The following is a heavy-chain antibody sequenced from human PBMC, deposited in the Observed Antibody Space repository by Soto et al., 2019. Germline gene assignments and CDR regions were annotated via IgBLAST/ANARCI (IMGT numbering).Heavy chain of an antibody. V-gene: IGHV4-39*07. D-gene: IGHD3-10*01. CDR1: GGSISSTTYY. CDR2: FFHGGNT. J-gene: IGHJ5*02. CDR3: ARDYMVRGVMRWFDP. Sequence: WETLSLTCTVSGGSISSTTYYWGWMRQPPGKGLEWIARFFHGGNTYYNPSLKSRVTISVDTSKNQFSLKLSSVTAADTAVYYCARDYMVRGVMRWFDPWGQGTLVTVS.